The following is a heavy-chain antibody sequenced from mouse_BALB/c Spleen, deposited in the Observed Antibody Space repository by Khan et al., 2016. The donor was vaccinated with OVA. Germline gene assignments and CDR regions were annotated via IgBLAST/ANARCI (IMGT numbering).Heavy chain of an antibody. Sequence: QVQLQQSGAELARPGASVKLSCKASGYTFTTYWMQWVKQRPGQALEWIGTIYPGDGDTRYAQRFKGKATLTADKSSSTAYMQLSSLTSEGSAVYYCASYRFDFFDYWGQGTTLTVSS. CDR3: ASYRFDFFDY. V-gene: IGHV1-87*01. CDR1: GYTFTTYW. J-gene: IGHJ2*01. D-gene: IGHD2-14*01. CDR2: IYPGDGDT.